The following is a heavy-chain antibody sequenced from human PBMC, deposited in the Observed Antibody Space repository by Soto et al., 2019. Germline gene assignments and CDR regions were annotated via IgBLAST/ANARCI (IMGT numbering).Heavy chain of an antibody. CDR2: INPNTGGT. D-gene: IGHD2-15*01. CDR3: ATEGFCSGGNCYQLDY. Sequence: ASVKVSCKASGYTFTGYYIHWVRQAPGQGLEWMGWINPNTGGTNYAQEFQGWVTMTRDTSISTAYMELSRLTSDDTAVYYCATEGFCSGGNCYQLDYWGQGTLVTVSS. CDR1: GYTFTGYY. V-gene: IGHV1-2*04. J-gene: IGHJ4*02.